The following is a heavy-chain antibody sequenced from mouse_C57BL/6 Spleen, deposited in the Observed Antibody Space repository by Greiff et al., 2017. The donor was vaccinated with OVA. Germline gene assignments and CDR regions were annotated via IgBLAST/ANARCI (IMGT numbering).Heavy chain of an antibody. CDR3: ARAGDYDVAWFAY. J-gene: IGHJ3*01. D-gene: IGHD2-4*01. CDR2: ISYSGST. CDR1: GYSITSGYD. V-gene: IGHV3-1*01. Sequence: VQLQESGPGMVKPSQSLSLTCTVTGYSITSGYDWHWIRHFPGNKLEWMGYISYSGSTNYNPSLKSRISITHDTSKNHFFLKLNSVTTEDTATYYCARAGDYDVAWFAYWGQGTLVTVSA.